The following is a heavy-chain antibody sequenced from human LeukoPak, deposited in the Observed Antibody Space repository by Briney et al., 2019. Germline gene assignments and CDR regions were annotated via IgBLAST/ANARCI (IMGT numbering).Heavy chain of an antibody. V-gene: IGHV1-18*01. Sequence: GASVKVSCKASGYTFTSYGISWVRQAPGQGLEWMGWISAYNGNTNYAQKLQGRVTLTTDTSTSTAYMELRSLRSDDTAVYYCAREGQLLHKRIKYYYYYYMDVWGKGTTVTVSS. D-gene: IGHD2-2*01. CDR1: GYTFTSYG. J-gene: IGHJ6*03. CDR3: AREGQLLHKRIKYYYYYYMDV. CDR2: ISAYNGNT.